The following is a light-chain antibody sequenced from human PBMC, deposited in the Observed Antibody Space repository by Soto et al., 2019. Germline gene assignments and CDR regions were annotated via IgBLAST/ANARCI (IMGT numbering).Light chain of an antibody. CDR1: SSDIGDYNY. V-gene: IGLV2-14*01. J-gene: IGLJ1*01. Sequence: QSVLTQPASVSGSPGQSSTISCVGTSSDIGDYNYVSWYQQPPGKVPKVIIYDVSNRPSGVSYRFSGTKSGNPASLTVSGFPAEDEADYYCCSYTRSGTLIFGTGTKVTVL. CDR3: CSYTRSGTLI. CDR2: DVS.